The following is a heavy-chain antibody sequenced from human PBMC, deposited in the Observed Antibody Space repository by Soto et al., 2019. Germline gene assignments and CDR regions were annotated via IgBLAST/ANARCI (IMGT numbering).Heavy chain of an antibody. Sequence: GGSLILSCAASGFTFSSYGMHWVRQAPGKGLEWVAVIWYDGSNKYYADSVKGRFTISRDNSKNTLYLQMNSLRAEDTAVYYCARDSPRGAYCGGDCYPGAFDIWGQGTMVTVSS. D-gene: IGHD2-21*02. V-gene: IGHV3-33*01. CDR2: IWYDGSNK. J-gene: IGHJ3*02. CDR1: GFTFSSYG. CDR3: ARDSPRGAYCGGDCYPGAFDI.